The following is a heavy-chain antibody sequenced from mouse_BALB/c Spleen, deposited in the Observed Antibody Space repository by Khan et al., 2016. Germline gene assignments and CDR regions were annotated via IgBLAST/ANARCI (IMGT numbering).Heavy chain of an antibody. J-gene: IGHJ4*01. CDR2: IYPGSGST. CDR3: AKGLGAMDY. V-gene: IGHV1-77*01. D-gene: IGHD3-3*01. CDR1: GYTFTDYV. Sequence: QVQLQQSGPELVKPGASVKMSCKASGYTFTDYVIRWVKQRTGQGLEWIGEIYPGSGSTYYNEKFKGKATLPADKSSNTAYMQLSSLTSEDSAVYFCAKGLGAMDYWGQGTSVTVSS.